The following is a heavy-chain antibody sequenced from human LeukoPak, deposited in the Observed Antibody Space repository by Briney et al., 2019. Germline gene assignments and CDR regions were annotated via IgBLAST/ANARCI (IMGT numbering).Heavy chain of an antibody. CDR1: GGTFSSYA. Sequence: ASVKVSCKASGGTFSSYAISWVRQAPGQGLEWMGGIIPIFGTANYAQKFQGRVTITTDESTRTAYMELSSPRSEDTAVYYCARETGTVTLDYWGQGTLVTVSS. V-gene: IGHV1-69*05. D-gene: IGHD4-17*01. CDR3: ARETGTVTLDY. CDR2: IIPIFGTA. J-gene: IGHJ4*02.